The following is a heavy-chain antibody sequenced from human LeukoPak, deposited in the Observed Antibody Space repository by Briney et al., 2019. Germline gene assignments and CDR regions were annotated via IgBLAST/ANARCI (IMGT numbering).Heavy chain of an antibody. V-gene: IGHV3-48*04. J-gene: IGHJ3*01. D-gene: IGHD6-13*01. CDR1: GFAFSSYG. CDR3: ARDTSSPT. CDR2: ISSSDTTI. Sequence: GRSLRLSCAASGFAFSSYGMHWVRQAPGKGLEWGSNISSSDTTIHYADSVKGRFTISRDNARNSLYLQMNSLRAEDTAVYYCARDTSSPTWGQGAMVTVSS.